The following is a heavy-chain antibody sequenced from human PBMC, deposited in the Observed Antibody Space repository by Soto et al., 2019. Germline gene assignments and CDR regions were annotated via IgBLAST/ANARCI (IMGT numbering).Heavy chain of an antibody. CDR3: ATSPPFWSGYYKGDAFDI. J-gene: IGHJ3*02. CDR1: GYTLTSYD. D-gene: IGHD3-3*01. CDR2: MNPNSGNT. V-gene: IGHV1-8*01. Sequence: QVQLVQSGAEVKKPGASVKVSSKASGYTLTSYDINWERQATGQGFEWMGWMNPNSGNTGYAQKFQGRVTMTRNTSISTAYMELSSLRSEDTAVYYCATSPPFWSGYYKGDAFDIWGQGTMVTVSS.